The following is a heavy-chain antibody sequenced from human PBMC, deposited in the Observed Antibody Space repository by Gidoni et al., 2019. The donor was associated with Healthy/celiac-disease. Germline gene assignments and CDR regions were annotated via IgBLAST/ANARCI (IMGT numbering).Heavy chain of an antibody. Sequence: QVQLQESGPALVKPSQTLSLTCPVSGGSISSGSYYWRWIRQPAGKGLEWIVRIYTSGGTNDNPSLKSRVTISVDTSKNQFSLKLSSVTAADTAVYYCARAPSYDFWSSYYEDYWGQGTLVTVSS. D-gene: IGHD3-3*01. CDR3: ARAPSYDFWSSYYEDY. V-gene: IGHV4-61*02. CDR1: GGSISSGSYY. J-gene: IGHJ4*02. CDR2: IYTSGGT.